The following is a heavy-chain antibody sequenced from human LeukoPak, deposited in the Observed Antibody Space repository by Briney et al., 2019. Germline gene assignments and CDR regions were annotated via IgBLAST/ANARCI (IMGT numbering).Heavy chain of an antibody. CDR2: MYSRGSS. V-gene: IGHV3-66*03. D-gene: IGHD1-26*01. J-gene: IGHJ4*02. Sequence: GGSLRLSCAASGFTVGNNYMSWVRQAPGKGLEWVALMYSRGSSHYADSVRGRFTISRDSSKNTVYLQMNSLTAEDTAVYYCAREQIVGVQGDFWGQGTLVTVSS. CDR3: AREQIVGVQGDF. CDR1: GFTVGNNY.